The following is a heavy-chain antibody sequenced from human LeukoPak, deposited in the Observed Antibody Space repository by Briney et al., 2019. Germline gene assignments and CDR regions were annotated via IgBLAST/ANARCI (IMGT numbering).Heavy chain of an antibody. CDR1: GYTLTELS. CDR2: FDPEDGET. CDR3: ATRYRSGWYYFDY. V-gene: IGHV1-24*01. Sequence: ASVRVSCKVSGYTLTELSMHWVRQAPGKGLEWMGGFDPEDGETIYAQKFQGRVTMTEDTSTDTAYMELSSLRSEDTAVYYCATRYRSGWYYFDYWGQGTLVTVSS. J-gene: IGHJ4*02. D-gene: IGHD6-19*01.